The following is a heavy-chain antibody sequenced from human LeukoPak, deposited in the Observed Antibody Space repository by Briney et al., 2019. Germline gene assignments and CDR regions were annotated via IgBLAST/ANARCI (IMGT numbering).Heavy chain of an antibody. Sequence: GGSLRLSCAASGFTFSSYWMHWVRQAPGKGLVWVSRINSDGSSTSYADSVKGRFTISRDNAKNTPYLQMNSLRAEDTAVYYCARAPDVDTAMVFDPWGQGTLVTVSS. J-gene: IGHJ5*02. V-gene: IGHV3-74*01. CDR2: INSDGSST. D-gene: IGHD5-18*01. CDR3: ARAPDVDTAMVFDP. CDR1: GFTFSSYW.